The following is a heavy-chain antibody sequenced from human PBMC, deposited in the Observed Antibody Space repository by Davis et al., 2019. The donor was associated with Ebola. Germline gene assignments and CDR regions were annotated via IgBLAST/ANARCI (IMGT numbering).Heavy chain of an antibody. V-gene: IGHV4-4*02. CDR3: VRGGGAGYDFDY. CDR1: GGSISSSNW. CDR2: IYYSGTT. J-gene: IGHJ4*02. Sequence: SETLSLTCAVSGGSISSSNWWSWVRQPPGKGLEWIGNIYYSGTTNLNPSLKSRVTISVDASKSQLSLKLTSVTAADTAVYYCVRGGGAGYDFDYWGQGTLVTVSS. D-gene: IGHD3-9*01.